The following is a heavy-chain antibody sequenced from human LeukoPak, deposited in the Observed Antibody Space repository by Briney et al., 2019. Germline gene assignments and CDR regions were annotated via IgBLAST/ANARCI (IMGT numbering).Heavy chain of an antibody. J-gene: IGHJ3*02. Sequence: ASVKVSCKVSGYTFTGYYIHWVRQAPGQGLEWMGWINPNSGGTNYAQKFQGRVTMTRDTSISTAYMELSSLRSGDTAVYYCARGSRPGVVNRDAFDIWGQGTMVTVSS. CDR1: GYTFTGYY. CDR2: INPNSGGT. D-gene: IGHD3-3*01. CDR3: ARGSRPGVVNRDAFDI. V-gene: IGHV1-2*02.